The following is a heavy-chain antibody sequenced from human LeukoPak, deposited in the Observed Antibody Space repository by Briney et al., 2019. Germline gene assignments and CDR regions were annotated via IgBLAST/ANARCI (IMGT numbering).Heavy chain of an antibody. CDR3: ARPPGEVTMNDAFDI. J-gene: IGHJ3*02. D-gene: IGHD4-17*01. V-gene: IGHV4-39*01. CDR1: GGSISSSSYY. CDR2: IYYSGST. Sequence: PSETLSLTCTVSGGSISSSSYYWGWIRQPPGKGLEWIGSIYYSGSTYYNPSLKSRVTISVDTSKNQFSLKLSSVTAADTAVYYCARPPGEVTMNDAFDIWGQGTMVTVSS.